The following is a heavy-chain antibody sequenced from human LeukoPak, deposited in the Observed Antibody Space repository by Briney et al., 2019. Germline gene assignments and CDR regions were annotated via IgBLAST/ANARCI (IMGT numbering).Heavy chain of an antibody. CDR1: GFMLSYG. J-gene: IGHJ4*02. CDR3: AKGRWSTGRFDH. Sequence: GGSLRLSCVASGFMLSYGMIWVRQAPGKGLEWVSLISSSGTTIYQADSVRGRFTISRDNSKNTLYLQMNSLRVGDTAVYYCAKGRWSTGRFDHWGQGTLVTVSS. V-gene: IGHV3-23*01. CDR2: ISSSGTTI. D-gene: IGHD1-26*01.